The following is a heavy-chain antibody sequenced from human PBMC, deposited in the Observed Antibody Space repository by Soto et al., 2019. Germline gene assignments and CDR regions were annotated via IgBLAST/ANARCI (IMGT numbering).Heavy chain of an antibody. D-gene: IGHD1-26*01. CDR3: AKNQGVELVPLATVDWFDP. Sequence: LRLSCAASGFIFENFGMSWVRQAPGKGLEWISSISGSGFKKYYADSVRGRFTISRDNSKSTVYLELNNLSAEDTAVYHCAKNQGVELVPLATVDWFDPWGQGSVVTVSS. V-gene: IGHV3-23*01. CDR1: GFIFENFG. CDR2: ISGSGFKK. J-gene: IGHJ5*02.